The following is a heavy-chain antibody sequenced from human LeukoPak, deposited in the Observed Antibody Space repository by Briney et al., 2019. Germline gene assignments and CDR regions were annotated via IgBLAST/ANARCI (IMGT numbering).Heavy chain of an antibody. V-gene: IGHV4-59*01. J-gene: IGHJ3*02. Sequence: SETLSLTCTVSGGSISSYYWSWIRQPPGKGLEWIGYIYYSGSTNYNPSLKSRVTISVDTSKNQFSLKLSSVTAADTAAYYCARAENYYDTFDIWGQGTMVTVSS. CDR3: ARAENYYDTFDI. CDR2: IYYSGST. D-gene: IGHD3-10*01. CDR1: GGSISSYY.